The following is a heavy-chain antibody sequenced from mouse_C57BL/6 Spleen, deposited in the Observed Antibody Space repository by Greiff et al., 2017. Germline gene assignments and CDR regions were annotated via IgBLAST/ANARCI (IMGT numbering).Heavy chain of an antibody. Sequence: VQLQQSGAELVRPGASVKLSCTASGFNIKDYYMHWVKQRPEQGLEWIGRIDPEDGDTEYAPKFPGKATMTADTSSNPAYLQVSRLTSEDPAVYYCTTYYSNYFFDYWGQGTTLTVSS. J-gene: IGHJ2*01. CDR3: TTYYSNYFFDY. CDR2: IDPEDGDT. CDR1: GFNIKDYY. D-gene: IGHD2-5*01. V-gene: IGHV14-1*01.